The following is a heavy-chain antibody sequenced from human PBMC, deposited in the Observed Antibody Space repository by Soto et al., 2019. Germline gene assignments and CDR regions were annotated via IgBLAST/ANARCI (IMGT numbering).Heavy chain of an antibody. CDR2: ISAYNGNT. Sequence: QVQLVQSGAEVKKPGASVKVSCKASGYTFTNYGISWVRQAPGQGLEWMGWISAYNGNTKYAQKFQGRVTMTTDTSTSTAYMELRSLRSDDTAVHYCARGVGSGSYYNQYNWFDPWGQGTLVTVSS. CDR1: GYTFTNYG. V-gene: IGHV1-18*01. D-gene: IGHD3-10*01. J-gene: IGHJ5*02. CDR3: ARGVGSGSYYNQYNWFDP.